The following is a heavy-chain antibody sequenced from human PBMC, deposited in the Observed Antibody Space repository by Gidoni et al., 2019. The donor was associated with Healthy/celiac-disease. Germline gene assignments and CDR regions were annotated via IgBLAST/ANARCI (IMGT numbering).Heavy chain of an antibody. J-gene: IGHJ2*01. CDR2: ISSSSSYI. CDR3: ASRDYGGNSFPWYFDL. Sequence: EVQLVQSGGGLVKPGGSLRLSWAASGSTFSSYSMNWFRQAPGKGLEWVSSISSSSSYIYYADSVKGRFTISRDNAKNSLYLQMNSLRAEDTAVYYCASRDYGGNSFPWYFDLWGRGTLVTVSS. CDR1: GSTFSSYS. D-gene: IGHD4-17*01. V-gene: IGHV3-21*01.